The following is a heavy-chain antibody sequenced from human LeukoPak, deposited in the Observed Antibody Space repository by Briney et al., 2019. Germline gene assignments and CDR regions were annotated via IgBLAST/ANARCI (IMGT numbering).Heavy chain of an antibody. V-gene: IGHV4-39*01. CDR3: ARLGGLWFGEFSRYYFDY. CDR2: IYYSGST. J-gene: IGHJ4*02. D-gene: IGHD3-10*01. Sequence: SETLSLTCTVSGGSISSSSYYWGRIRQPPGKGLEWIGSIYYSGSTYYNPSLKSRVTISVDTSKNQFSLKLSSVTAADTAVYYCARLGGLWFGEFSRYYFDYWGQGTLVTVSS. CDR1: GGSISSSSYY.